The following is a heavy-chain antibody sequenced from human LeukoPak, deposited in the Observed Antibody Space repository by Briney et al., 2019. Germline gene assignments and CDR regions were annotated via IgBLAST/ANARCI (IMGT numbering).Heavy chain of an antibody. J-gene: IGHJ6*03. CDR3: ARFFSPTYYYMDV. V-gene: IGHV1-18*01. CDR1: GYTFSTYG. CDR2: ISAYNGNT. D-gene: IGHD2/OR15-2a*01. Sequence: GASVKVSCAASGYTFSTYGITWVRQAPGQGLEWMGWISAYNGNTNYAQKLQGRVTMTTDTSTSTAYMELRSLRSDDTAVYYCARFFSPTYYYMDVWGKGTTVTIFS.